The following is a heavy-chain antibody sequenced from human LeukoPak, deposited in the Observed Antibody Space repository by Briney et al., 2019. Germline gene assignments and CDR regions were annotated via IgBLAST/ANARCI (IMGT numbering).Heavy chain of an antibody. Sequence: ASVKVSCKASGYTFTSYGISWVRQAPGQGLEWMGWISAYNGNTNYAQKLQGRVTMTTDTSTSTAYMELRSLRSDDTAVYYCARDKRAMVRGVMGYWFDPWGQGTLVTVSS. CDR3: ARDKRAMVRGVMGYWFDP. J-gene: IGHJ5*02. CDR2: ISAYNGNT. D-gene: IGHD3-10*01. CDR1: GYTFTSYG. V-gene: IGHV1-18*01.